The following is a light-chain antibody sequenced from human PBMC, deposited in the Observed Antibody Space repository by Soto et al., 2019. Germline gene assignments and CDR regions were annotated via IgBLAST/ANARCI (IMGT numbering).Light chain of an antibody. V-gene: IGLV2-8*01. Sequence: QSALTQPPSASGSPGQSVTISCTGTSSDVGGYNYVSWYQQHPGKAPKLMIYEVSKRPSGVPDRFSGSKSGNTASLTVSGLQAADEASYYCSAYAGSNNFEVVFGGGTKLTVL. CDR3: SAYAGSNNFEVV. CDR1: SSDVGGYNY. J-gene: IGLJ2*01. CDR2: EVS.